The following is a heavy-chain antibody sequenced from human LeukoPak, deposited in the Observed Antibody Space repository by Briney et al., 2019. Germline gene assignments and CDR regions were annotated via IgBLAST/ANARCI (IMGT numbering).Heavy chain of an antibody. CDR1: GGSFSGYY. J-gene: IGHJ4*02. CDR2: INHSGST. CDR3: AGVGSGWYEAQY. V-gene: IGHV4-34*01. Sequence: PSETLSLTCAVYGGSFSGYYWSWIRQPPGKGLEWIGEINHSGSTNYNPSLKSRVTISVDTSKNQFSLKLSSVTAADTAVYYCAGVGSGWYEAQYWGQGTLVTVSS. D-gene: IGHD6-19*01.